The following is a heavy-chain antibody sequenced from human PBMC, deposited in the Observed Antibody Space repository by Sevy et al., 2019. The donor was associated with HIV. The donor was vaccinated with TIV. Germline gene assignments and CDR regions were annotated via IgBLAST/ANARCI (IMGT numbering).Heavy chain of an antibody. D-gene: IGHD6-13*01. CDR2: IKQGGSEG. Sequence: GGSLRLSCAASGFTFSSYWMSWVRQAPGRGLEWVANIKQGGSEGNYVDSVMGRFTISRDNAKKSLYLQMNSLRAEDSAVYYCARDTAAGFDYWGQGTLVTVSS. J-gene: IGHJ4*02. CDR1: GFTFSSYW. CDR3: ARDTAAGFDY. V-gene: IGHV3-7*01.